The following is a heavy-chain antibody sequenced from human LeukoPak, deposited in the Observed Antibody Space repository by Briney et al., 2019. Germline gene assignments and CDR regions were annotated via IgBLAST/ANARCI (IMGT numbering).Heavy chain of an antibody. CDR2: ISSSSSYI. J-gene: IGHJ4*02. V-gene: IGHV3-21*01. CDR1: GFTFSSYA. CDR3: ARDESYCSSTSCYKTLDY. D-gene: IGHD2-2*02. Sequence: NPGGSLRLSCAASGFTFSSYAMSWVRQAPGKGLEWVSSISSSSSYIYYADSVKGRFTISRDNAKNSLYLQMNSLRAEDTAVYYCARDESYCSSTSCYKTLDYWGQGTLVTVSS.